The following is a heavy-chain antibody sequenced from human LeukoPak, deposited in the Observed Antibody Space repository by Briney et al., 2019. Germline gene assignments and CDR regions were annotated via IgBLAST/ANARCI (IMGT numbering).Heavy chain of an antibody. CDR3: ARAAGSAWEYFDS. CDR2: VVSVTHII. CDR1: GGMFGNFA. Sequence: SVKVSCKASGGMFGNFAINWVRQAPGQGLEWMGGVVSVTHIINYAQRFQGRVTIIADESTSTAYMDLSSLRSEDTAVYYCARAAGSAWEYFDSWGQGTLVTVSS. D-gene: IGHD1-1*01. J-gene: IGHJ4*02. V-gene: IGHV1-69*10.